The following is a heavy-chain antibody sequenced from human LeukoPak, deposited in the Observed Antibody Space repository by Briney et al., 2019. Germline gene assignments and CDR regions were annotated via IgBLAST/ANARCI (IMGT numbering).Heavy chain of an antibody. CDR3: AKEVNSLRYFDWYAFDI. CDR1: GFTFSSYG. V-gene: IGHV3-30*18. CDR2: ISYDGSNK. D-gene: IGHD3-9*01. Sequence: PGGSLRLSCAASGFTFSSYGTHWVRQAPGKGLEWVAVISYDGSNKYYADSVKGRFTISRDNSKNTLYLQMNSLRAEDTAVYYCAKEVNSLRYFDWYAFDIWGQGTMVTVSS. J-gene: IGHJ3*02.